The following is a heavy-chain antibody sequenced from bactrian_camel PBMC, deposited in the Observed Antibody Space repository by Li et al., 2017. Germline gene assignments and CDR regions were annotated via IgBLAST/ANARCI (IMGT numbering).Heavy chain of an antibody. V-gene: IGHV3S1*01. CDR3: ATDFNWHAD. Sequence: HVQLVESGGESVQAGGSLRLSCDISLYIYSSYCMGWFRQAPGKERAAVAAHYTGTATTYVADSVKGRFATSEDNAKNTVDLQMNSLESDDTALYYCATDFNWHADWGQGTQVTVS. CDR1: LYIYSSYC. CDR2: HYTGTATT. J-gene: IGHJ4*01. D-gene: IGHD1*01.